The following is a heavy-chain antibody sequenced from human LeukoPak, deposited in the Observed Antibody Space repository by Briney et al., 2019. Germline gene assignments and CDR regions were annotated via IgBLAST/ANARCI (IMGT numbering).Heavy chain of an antibody. Sequence: GASVKVSCKASGGTFTSYAISWVRQAPGQGLEWMGRIIPIFGTANYAQKFQGRVTITTDESTSTAYMELSSLRSEYTALYYCARDMSGDLFEEGFDYWGQGTRVTVSS. CDR2: IIPIFGTA. D-gene: IGHD3-10*02. V-gene: IGHV1-69*05. CDR1: GGTFTSYA. CDR3: ARDMSGDLFEEGFDY. J-gene: IGHJ4*02.